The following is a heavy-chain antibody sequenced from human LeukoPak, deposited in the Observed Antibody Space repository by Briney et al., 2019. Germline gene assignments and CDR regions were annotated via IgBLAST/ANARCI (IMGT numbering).Heavy chain of an antibody. Sequence: GASVKVSCKASGYTFTSYGISWVRQAPGQGLEWMGWISAYNGNTNYAQKLQGRVTMTTDTSTSTAYMELRSLRSDDTAVYYCARSYDFWSGYYVYFVYWGQGTLVTVSS. V-gene: IGHV1-18*01. CDR2: ISAYNGNT. CDR3: ARSYDFWSGYYVYFVY. D-gene: IGHD3-3*01. CDR1: GYTFTSYG. J-gene: IGHJ4*02.